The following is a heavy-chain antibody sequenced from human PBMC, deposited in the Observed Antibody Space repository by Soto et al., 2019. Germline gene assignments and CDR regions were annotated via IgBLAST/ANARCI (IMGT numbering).Heavy chain of an antibody. Sequence: QVQMVQSGPEVKMPGASVKVSCKTSGYTFTAYGLAWLRQAPGQRPEWMGWVGTANDNPHYAANFQGRVTMTTDTSTATTYMELRSLRSDDTAVYYCARELNTGSSAYYSFADWGQGTLVTVSS. CDR1: GYTFTAYG. CDR2: VGTANDNP. V-gene: IGHV1-18*01. D-gene: IGHD3-22*01. CDR3: ARELNTGSSAYYSFAD. J-gene: IGHJ4*02.